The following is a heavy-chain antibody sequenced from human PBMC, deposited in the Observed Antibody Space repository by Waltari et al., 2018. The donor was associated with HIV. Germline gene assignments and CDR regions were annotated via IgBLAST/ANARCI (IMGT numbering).Heavy chain of an antibody. CDR2: ISWNSGSI. Sequence: GGGLVQPGRSLRLSCAASGFTFDDYAMHWVRQAPGKGLEWVSGISWNSGSIGYADSVKGRFTISRDNAKNSLYLQMNSLRAEDTALYYCAKGGYCSGGSCYQNWFDPWGQGTLVTVSS. V-gene: IGHV3-9*01. CDR3: AKGGYCSGGSCYQNWFDP. CDR1: GFTFDDYA. J-gene: IGHJ5*02. D-gene: IGHD2-15*01.